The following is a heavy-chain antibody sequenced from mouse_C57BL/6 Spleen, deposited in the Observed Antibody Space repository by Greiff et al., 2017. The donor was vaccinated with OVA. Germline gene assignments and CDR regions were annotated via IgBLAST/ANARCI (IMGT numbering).Heavy chain of an antibody. V-gene: IGHV1-26*01. CDR3: ARIGYYGRDY. D-gene: IGHD1-1*01. CDR1: GYTFTDYY. CDR2: INPNNGGT. J-gene: IGHJ2*01. Sequence: VHVKQSGPELVKPGASVKISCKASGYTFTDYYMNWVKQSHGKSLEWIGDINPNNGGTSYNQKFKGKATLTVDKSSSTAYMELRSLTSEDSAVYYGARIGYYGRDYWGQGTTLTVSS.